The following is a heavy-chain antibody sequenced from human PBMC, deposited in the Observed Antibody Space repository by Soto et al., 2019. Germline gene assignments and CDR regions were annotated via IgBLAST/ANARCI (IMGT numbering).Heavy chain of an antibody. V-gene: IGHV3-23*01. J-gene: IGHJ5*02. CDR3: AKGIVRFDP. Sequence: EVQLLESGGGLVQPGGSLRLSCAASGFTFSNYVMSWVRQAPGKGLEWISALSDSGGATYYAASVKGRFTISRDNSKRTLYLQMNSLRAEDTAIYYCAKGIVRFDPWGQGTLVTVSS. D-gene: IGHD3-16*02. CDR2: LSDSGGAT. CDR1: GFTFSNYV.